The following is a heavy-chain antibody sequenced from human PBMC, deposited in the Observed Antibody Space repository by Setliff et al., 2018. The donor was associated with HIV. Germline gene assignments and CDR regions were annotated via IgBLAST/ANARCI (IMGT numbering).Heavy chain of an antibody. Sequence: SETLSLTCSVSGGSISNHYWSWIRQPPGKGLEWIGYIYYTGSTNYNPSLMDRVTISVDTSKKQFSLKLSSVTAADTAVYFCARARRDSYDRGRRSHYYIDVWGKGTTVTVSS. CDR3: ARARRDSYDRGRRSHYYIDV. CDR1: GGSISNHY. J-gene: IGHJ6*03. D-gene: IGHD3-22*01. CDR2: IYYTGST. V-gene: IGHV4-59*11.